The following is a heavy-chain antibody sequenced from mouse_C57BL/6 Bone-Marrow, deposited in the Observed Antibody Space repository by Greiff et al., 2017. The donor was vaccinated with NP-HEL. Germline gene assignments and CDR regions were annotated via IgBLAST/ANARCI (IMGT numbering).Heavy chain of an antibody. D-gene: IGHD2-3*01. V-gene: IGHV3-6*01. CDR2: ISYDGSN. CDR1: GYSITSGYY. Sequence: EVQVVESGPGLVKPSQSLSLTCSVTGYSITSGYYWNWIRQFPGNKLEWMGYISYDGSNNYNPSLKNRISIIRDTSKNQFFLKLNSVTTEDTATYYCARDRGYYPYWGQGTTLTVSS. CDR3: ARDRGYYPY. J-gene: IGHJ2*01.